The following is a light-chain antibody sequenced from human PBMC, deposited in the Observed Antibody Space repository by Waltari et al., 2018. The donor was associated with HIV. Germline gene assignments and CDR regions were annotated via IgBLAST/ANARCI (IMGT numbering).Light chain of an antibody. Sequence: GQSITISCTGTSSDYNSVSWYQHHPGKAPKVIIYEVSNRPSGVSNRFSGSKSGYTASLTISGLQAEDEADYFCTSYISSSTPVFGGGTKVTVL. CDR3: TSYISSSTPV. CDR2: EVS. J-gene: IGLJ3*02. V-gene: IGLV2-14*01. CDR1: SSDYNS.